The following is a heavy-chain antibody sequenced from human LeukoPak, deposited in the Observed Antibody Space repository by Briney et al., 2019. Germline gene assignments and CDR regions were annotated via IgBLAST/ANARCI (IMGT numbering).Heavy chain of an antibody. CDR3: AREDAGGTYSFDY. D-gene: IGHD1-26*01. CDR1: GFTSRRNS. J-gene: IGHJ4*02. Sequence: PGGPLRLSCAVSGFTSRRNSMSGVGQAPGKGREGVSVIYTSGITYYADSVRGRFTISRDNSKNTLYLQMDSLTAEDTAVYYCAREDAGGTYSFDYWGQGILVTVSS. V-gene: IGHV3-66*01. CDR2: IYTSGIT.